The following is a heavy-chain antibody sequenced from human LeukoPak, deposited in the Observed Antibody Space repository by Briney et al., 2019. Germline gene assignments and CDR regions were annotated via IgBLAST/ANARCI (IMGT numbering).Heavy chain of an antibody. J-gene: IGHJ1*01. CDR2: IDPGDADT. V-gene: IGHV5-51*01. Sequence: GESLQISCQGSGYRFSSYYIAWVRPMPGQGLEWMGLIDPGDADTRYSPAFQGLVTFSADKSSGTAYLHWNSLKASDSGIYYCAKVHPSTSWYGYFQHWGQGTLVVVSS. D-gene: IGHD2-2*01. CDR3: AKVHPSTSWYGYFQH. CDR1: GYRFSSYY.